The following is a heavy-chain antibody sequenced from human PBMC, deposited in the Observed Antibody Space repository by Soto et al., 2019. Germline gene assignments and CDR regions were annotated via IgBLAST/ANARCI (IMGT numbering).Heavy chain of an antibody. V-gene: IGHV3-11*01. CDR3: ATYSGYRKAGAFDI. J-gene: IGHJ3*02. D-gene: IGHD5-12*01. Sequence: PGGSLRLSCAASGFTFSDHSMSWIRQAPGKGLEWVSYISSSGSTIYYADSVKGRFTISRDNAKNSLYLQMNSLRAEDTAFYYCATYSGYRKAGAFDIWGQGTMVTVS. CDR1: GFTFSDHS. CDR2: ISSSGSTI.